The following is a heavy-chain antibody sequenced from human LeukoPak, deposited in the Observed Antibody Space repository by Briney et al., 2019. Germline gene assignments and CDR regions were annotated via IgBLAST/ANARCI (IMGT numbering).Heavy chain of an antibody. Sequence: WGTLSLTCTVSGCSLSSSNYYWGWLRQPPGKGLEWIMSMYYNGSTFDYPALKSRVTIFVDTAKNQFSLRLSSVTAADTAGVYCARLRSIMTLAGLDSWGQGTLVTVSS. D-gene: IGHD6-19*01. CDR3: ARLRSIMTLAGLDS. CDR1: GCSLSSSNYY. J-gene: IGHJ4*02. V-gene: IGHV4-39*01. CDR2: MYYNGST.